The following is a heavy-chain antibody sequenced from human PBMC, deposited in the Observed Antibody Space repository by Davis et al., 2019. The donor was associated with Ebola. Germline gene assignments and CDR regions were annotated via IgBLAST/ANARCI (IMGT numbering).Heavy chain of an antibody. D-gene: IGHD6-6*01. CDR3: ARGRGGAARRWGRAFDI. V-gene: IGHV1-8*03. J-gene: IGHJ3*02. Sequence: ASVKVSCKASGYTFTSYDINWVRQATGQGLEWMGWMNPNSGNTGYAQKFQGRVTITRNTSISTAYMELSSLRSEDTAVYYCARGRGGAARRWGRAFDIWGQGTMVTVSS. CDR1: GYTFTSYD. CDR2: MNPNSGNT.